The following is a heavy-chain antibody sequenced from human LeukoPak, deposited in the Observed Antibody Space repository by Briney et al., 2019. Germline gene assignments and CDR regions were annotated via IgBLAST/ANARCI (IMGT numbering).Heavy chain of an antibody. CDR2: INPSGGST. CDR3: ARVLYSRGWYAPGFDY. Sequence: ASVKVSCKASGYTFTSYYMHWVRQAPGQGLEWMGIINPSGGSTSYAQKFQGRVTMTRDTSTSTVYMELSSLRSEDTAVYYCARVLYSRGWYAPGFDYWGQGTLVTVSS. J-gene: IGHJ4*02. CDR1: GYTFTSYY. D-gene: IGHD6-19*01. V-gene: IGHV1-46*03.